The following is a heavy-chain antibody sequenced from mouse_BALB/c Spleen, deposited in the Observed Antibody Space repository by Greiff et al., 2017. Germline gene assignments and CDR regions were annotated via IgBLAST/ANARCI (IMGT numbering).Heavy chain of an antibody. V-gene: IGHV1-9*01. CDR1: GYTFSSYW. D-gene: IGHD2-1*01. CDR2: ILPGSGST. Sequence: VQLQQSGAELMKPGASVKISCKATGYTFSSYWIEWVKQRPGHGLEWIGEILPGSGSTNYNEKFKGKATFTADTSSNTAYMQLSSLTSEDSAVYYCARNYGNYGWYFDVWGAGTTVTVSS. J-gene: IGHJ1*01. CDR3: ARNYGNYGWYFDV.